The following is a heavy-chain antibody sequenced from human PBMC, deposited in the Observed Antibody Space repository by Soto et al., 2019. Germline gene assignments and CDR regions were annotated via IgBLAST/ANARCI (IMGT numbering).Heavy chain of an antibody. D-gene: IGHD6-19*01. CDR3: ASATSIAVAGKET. CDR1: GDTVTKYG. J-gene: IGHJ4*02. V-gene: IGHV1-18*01. CDR2: ISFYNGHT. Sequence: QVQLVQSGGEVKKPGASVKVSCKASGDTVTKYGISWVRQAPGQGLEWLGWISFYNGHTNYALKFQDRITFTTYTSTSTASMELRNLTSDDTAVYYCASATSIAVAGKETWGQGTLVTVSS.